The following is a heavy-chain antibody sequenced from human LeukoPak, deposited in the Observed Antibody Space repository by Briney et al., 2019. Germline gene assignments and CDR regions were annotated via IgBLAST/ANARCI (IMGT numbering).Heavy chain of an antibody. CDR3: ARGADYAELNSIDY. Sequence: GGSLRLSCAASGFTFSDYYMSWLRQAPGKGLEWVSYISSSGSTIYYADSVKGRFTISRDNAKNSLYLQMNSLRAEDTAVYYCARGADYAELNSIDYWGQGTLVTVSS. CDR1: GFTFSDYY. J-gene: IGHJ4*02. V-gene: IGHV3-11*01. CDR2: ISSSGSTI. D-gene: IGHD4/OR15-4a*01.